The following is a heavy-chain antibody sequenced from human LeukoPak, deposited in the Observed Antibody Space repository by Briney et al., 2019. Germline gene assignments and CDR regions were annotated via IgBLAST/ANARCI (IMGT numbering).Heavy chain of an antibody. CDR2: ISSSSSYI. D-gene: IGHD4-17*01. V-gene: IGHV3-21*01. J-gene: IGHJ4*02. CDR3: ARTPRMTTVTDYFDY. CDR1: GFTFSSYS. Sequence: GGSLRLSCAASGFTFSSYSMNWVRQAPGKGLEWVSSISSSSSYIYYADSVKGRFTISRDNAKNSLYLQMNSLRAEDTAVYYCARTPRMTTVTDYFDYWGQGTLVTVSS.